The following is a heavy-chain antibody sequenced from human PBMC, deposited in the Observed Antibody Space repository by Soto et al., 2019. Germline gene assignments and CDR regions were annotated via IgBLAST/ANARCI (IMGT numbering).Heavy chain of an antibody. CDR3: ARTTVDILGDRSGDY. D-gene: IGHD2-15*01. Sequence: SETLSLTCTVSGGSISSSSYYWGWIRQPPGKGLEWIGSIYYSGSTYYNPSLKSRVSISVDTSKNQFSLKLSSVTAADTAVYYCARTTVDILGDRSGDYWGQGTLVTVSS. CDR1: GGSISSSSYY. CDR2: IYYSGST. J-gene: IGHJ4*02. V-gene: IGHV4-39*01.